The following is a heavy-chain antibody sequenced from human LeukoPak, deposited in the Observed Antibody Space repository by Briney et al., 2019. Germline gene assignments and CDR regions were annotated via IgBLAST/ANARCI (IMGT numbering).Heavy chain of an antibody. CDR3: AREYSSSSYVEL. J-gene: IGHJ4*02. V-gene: IGHV4-59*01. CDR1: GGSISSYY. D-gene: IGHD6-6*01. Sequence: SETLSLTCTVSGGSISSYYWRWIRQPPGKGLEWIGYIYYSGSTSYDPSLKSRATISVDTSKNQFSLNLSSVTAADTAVYYCAREYSSSSYVELWGQGTLVIVSS. CDR2: IYYSGST.